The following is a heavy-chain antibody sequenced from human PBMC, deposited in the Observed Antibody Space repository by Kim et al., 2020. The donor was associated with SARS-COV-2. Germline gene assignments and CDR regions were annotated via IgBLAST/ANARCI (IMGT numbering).Heavy chain of an antibody. CDR3: ARDFRAYYDFWSGYYTGIGTDY. CDR2: ISYDGSNK. J-gene: IGHJ4*02. CDR1: GFTFSSYA. D-gene: IGHD3-3*01. Sequence: GGSLRLSCAASGFTFSSYAMHWVRQAPGKGLEWVAVISYDGSNKYYADSVKGRFTISRDNSKNTLYLQMNSLRAEDTAVYYCARDFRAYYDFWSGYYTGIGTDYWGQGTLVTVSS. V-gene: IGHV3-30*04.